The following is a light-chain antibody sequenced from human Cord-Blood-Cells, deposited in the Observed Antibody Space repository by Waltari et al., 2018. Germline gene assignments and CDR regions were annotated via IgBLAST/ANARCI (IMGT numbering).Light chain of an antibody. J-gene: IGLJ2*01. CDR1: STDVGGYNH. CDR3: CSYAGSYSHVV. CDR2: DVS. Sequence: QSALTQPRSVSGSPGQPVTISCTGTSTDVGGYNHVSWYQQHPGNAPKLMIYDVSKRPSGVPDRFSGSKSGNTASLTISGLQAEDEADYYCCSYAGSYSHVVFGGGTKLTVL. V-gene: IGLV2-11*01.